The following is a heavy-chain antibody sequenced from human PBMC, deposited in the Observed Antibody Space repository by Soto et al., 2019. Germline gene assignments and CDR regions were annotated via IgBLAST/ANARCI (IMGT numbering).Heavy chain of an antibody. CDR2: VNPNSGGT. CDR3: ARFTRVAARKWFDP. V-gene: IGHV1-2*02. Sequence: GASVKVSCKASGYTFTGYYMHWVRQAPGQGLEWMGWVNPNSGGTNYAQKFQGRVTMTRDTSISTAYMELSRLRSDDTAVYYCARFTRVAARKWFDPWGQGTLVTVSS. D-gene: IGHD6-6*01. CDR1: GYTFTGYY. J-gene: IGHJ5*02.